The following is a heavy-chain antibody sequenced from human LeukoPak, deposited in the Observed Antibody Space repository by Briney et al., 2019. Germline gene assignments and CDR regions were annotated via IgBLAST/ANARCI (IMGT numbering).Heavy chain of an antibody. Sequence: GGSLRLSCAASGFTVSSNYMSWVRQAPGKGLEWVSVIYSGGSTYYADSVKGRFTISRDNSKNTLYLQMNSLRAEDTAVYYCARDPPGIAAAGVTWWGQGTLVTVSS. CDR2: IYSGGST. D-gene: IGHD6-13*01. CDR3: ARDPPGIAAAGVTW. CDR1: GFTVSSNY. V-gene: IGHV3-66*01. J-gene: IGHJ4*02.